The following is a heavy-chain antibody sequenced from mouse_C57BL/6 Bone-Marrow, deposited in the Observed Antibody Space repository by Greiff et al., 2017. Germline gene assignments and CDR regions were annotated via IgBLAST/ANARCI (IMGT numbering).Heavy chain of an antibody. J-gene: IGHJ3*01. V-gene: IGHV1-9*01. CDR2: ILPGSGST. CDR3: ARPFFAY. CDR1: GYTFTGYW. Sequence: QVQLQQSGAELMKPGASVKLSCKATGYTFTGYWIEWVKQRPGHGLEWIGEILPGSGSTNYNEKFKSKATLTVDKSSSTAYMQLSSLTSEDSAVYYCARPFFAYWGQGTLVTVSA.